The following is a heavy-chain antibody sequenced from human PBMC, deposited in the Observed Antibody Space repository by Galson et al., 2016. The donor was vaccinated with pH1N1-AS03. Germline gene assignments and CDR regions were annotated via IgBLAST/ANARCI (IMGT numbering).Heavy chain of an antibody. CDR2: IRGNGDST. Sequence: SLRLSCAASGFSFNSYAMQWVRQAPGEGLEWVSGIRGNGDSTYYADSVQGRFTISRDNTRNSLYLQMNRLRVEETAIYYCGPNPEYGEGAYWGQGALVTLSS. J-gene: IGHJ4*02. CDR1: GFSFNSYA. CDR3: GPNPEYGEGAY. V-gene: IGHV3-23*01. D-gene: IGHD4-17*01.